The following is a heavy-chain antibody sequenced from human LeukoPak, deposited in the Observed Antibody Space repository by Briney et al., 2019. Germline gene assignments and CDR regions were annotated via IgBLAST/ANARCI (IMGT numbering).Heavy chain of an antibody. J-gene: IGHJ4*02. CDR1: GGSISSSSHY. V-gene: IGHV4-39*01. CDR2: IYYSGST. CDR3: ARRVAGSGYRDY. D-gene: IGHD3-22*01. Sequence: SETLSLTCTVSGGSISSSSHYWGWIRQPPGKGLEWIGNIYYSGSTSYNPSLKSRVTISVDTSKNQFSLKLSSVTAADAAEYCCARRVAGSGYRDYWGQGTLVTVSS.